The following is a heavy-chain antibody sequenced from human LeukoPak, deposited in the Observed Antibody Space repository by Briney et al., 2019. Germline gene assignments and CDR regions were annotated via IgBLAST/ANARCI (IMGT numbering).Heavy chain of an antibody. D-gene: IGHD5-18*01. V-gene: IGHV3-23*01. CDR3: AKDVDTVTGYFDY. J-gene: IGHJ4*02. CDR1: GFTFSSYA. Sequence: PGRSLRLSCAASGFTFSSYAMSWVRQAPGKGLEWVSAISGSGGSTYYADSVKGRFTISRDNSRNTLYLQMNSLRAEDTAVYYCAKDVDTVTGYFDYWGQGTLVTVSS. CDR2: ISGSGGST.